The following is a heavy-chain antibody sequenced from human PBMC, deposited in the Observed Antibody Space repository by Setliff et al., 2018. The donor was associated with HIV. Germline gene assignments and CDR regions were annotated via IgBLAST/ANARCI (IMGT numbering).Heavy chain of an antibody. CDR2: MNPNRGNT. CDR3: AKGSFDSSGWAHYYYYYMDV. Sequence: ASVKVSCKASGYMFTNYDINWVRQATGQGLEWMGWMNPNRGNTGYAQNFQGRVAMTRNTSISTAYMELSSLRSEDTAVYYCAKGSFDSSGWAHYYYYYMDVWGKGTTVTVSS. D-gene: IGHD6-19*01. V-gene: IGHV1-8*02. CDR1: GYMFTNYD. J-gene: IGHJ6*03.